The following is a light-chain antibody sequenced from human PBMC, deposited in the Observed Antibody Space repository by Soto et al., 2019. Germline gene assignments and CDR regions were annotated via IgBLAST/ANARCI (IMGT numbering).Light chain of an antibody. CDR1: QTVMSY. V-gene: IGKV1-39*01. Sequence: DIEMTQSPASLSTSVGDRVNITCRAGQTVMSYLHWYQQKSGQAPNLLIYVASYLHSGVPSRLTGSGSGTDFTLTITNVQPEDSATYFCQQTYRLTLTFGGGTKVDIX. J-gene: IGKJ4*01. CDR2: VAS. CDR3: QQTYRLTLT.